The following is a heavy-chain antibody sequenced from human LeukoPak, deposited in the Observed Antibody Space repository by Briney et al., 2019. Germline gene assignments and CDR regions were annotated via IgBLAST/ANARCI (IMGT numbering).Heavy chain of an antibody. J-gene: IGHJ5*02. V-gene: IGHV3-23*01. D-gene: IGHD6-6*01. CDR1: GFTFSSYA. CDR2: ISGSGGST. CDR3: AKDPILSSIAAHSWFDP. Sequence: VGSLRLSCAASGFTFSSYAMSWVRQAPGKGLEWVSAISGSGGSTYYADSVKGRFTISRDNSKNTLYLQMNSLRAEDTAVYYCAKDPILSSIAAHSWFDPWGQGTLVTVSS.